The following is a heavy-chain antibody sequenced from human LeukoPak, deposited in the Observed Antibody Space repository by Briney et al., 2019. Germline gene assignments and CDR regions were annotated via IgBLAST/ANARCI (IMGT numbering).Heavy chain of an antibody. CDR3: AAHITMIVVGNHAFDI. CDR1: GDSISSYY. D-gene: IGHD3-22*01. J-gene: IGHJ3*02. Sequence: TSETLSLTCTVSGDSISSYYWSWIRQPPGKGLEWIGYIYYSGSTNYNPSLKSRVTISVDTSKNQFSLKLSSVTAADTAVYYCAAHITMIVVGNHAFDIWGQGTMVTVSS. CDR2: IYYSGST. V-gene: IGHV4-59*01.